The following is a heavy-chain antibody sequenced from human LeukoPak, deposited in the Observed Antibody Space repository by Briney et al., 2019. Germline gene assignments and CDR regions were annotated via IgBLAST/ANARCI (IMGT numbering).Heavy chain of an antibody. V-gene: IGHV1-69*05. J-gene: IGHJ1*01. Sequence: GASVKVSCKASGGTFSSYAISWVRQAPGQGLEWMGGIIPIFGTANYAQKLQGRVTMTTDTSTSTAYMELRSLRSDDTAVYYCARSGSYYFYFQHWGQGTLVTVSS. CDR1: GGTFSSYA. CDR2: IIPIFGTA. CDR3: ARSGSYYFYFQH. D-gene: IGHD1-26*01.